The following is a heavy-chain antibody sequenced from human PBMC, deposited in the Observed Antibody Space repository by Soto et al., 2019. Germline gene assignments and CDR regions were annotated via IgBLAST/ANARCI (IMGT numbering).Heavy chain of an antibody. CDR3: NTCSRGNCYGPVDA. CDR2: VKSNSDGGTT. CDR1: GFTFANAW. Sequence: EVQLVESGGGLVKPGGSLRLSCAASGFTFANAWMSWARQAPGKGLEWVGRVKSNSDGGTTDYAAPVKGRFTISRDDSKNTLYLQMNSLEIEDTAIYYCNTCSRGNCYGPVDAWGKGAAVTVSS. D-gene: IGHD2-15*01. V-gene: IGHV3-15*01. J-gene: IGHJ6*04.